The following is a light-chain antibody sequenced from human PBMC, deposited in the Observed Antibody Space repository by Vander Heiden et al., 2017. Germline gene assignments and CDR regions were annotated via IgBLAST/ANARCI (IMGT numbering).Light chain of an antibody. CDR3: QQSYSTQWT. CDR2: AAS. Sequence: DIQMTQSPSSLSASLGDRVTIPFRASQTISSYLNCYQQKPRKAPKRLIYAASSLQSGVPSRFSGSGSRTEVTLTTSSLQPEDFASYYCQQSYSTQWTFGQGTKVEIK. CDR1: QTISSY. J-gene: IGKJ1*01. V-gene: IGKV1-39*01.